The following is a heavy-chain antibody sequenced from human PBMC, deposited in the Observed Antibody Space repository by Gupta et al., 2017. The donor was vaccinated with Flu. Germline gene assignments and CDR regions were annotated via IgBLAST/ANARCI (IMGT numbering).Heavy chain of an antibody. Sequence: QVQLVQPGAEVKKPGASVKVSCKASGYTFTSYYMHWVRQAPGQGLEWMGIINPSGGSTSYAQKFQGRVTMTRDTSTSTVYMELSSLRSEDTAVYYCAISITMVRGLRGYYYYGMDVWGQGTTVTVSS. V-gene: IGHV1-46*01. CDR1: GYTFTSYY. J-gene: IGHJ6*02. CDR3: AISITMVRGLRGYYYYGMDV. CDR2: INPSGGST. D-gene: IGHD3-10*01.